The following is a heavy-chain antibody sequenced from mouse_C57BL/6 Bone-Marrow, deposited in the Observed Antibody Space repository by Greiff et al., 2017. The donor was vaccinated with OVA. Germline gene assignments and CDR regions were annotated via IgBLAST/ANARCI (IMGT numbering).Heavy chain of an antibody. V-gene: IGHV1-69*01. J-gene: IGHJ2*01. CDR1: GYTFTSYW. Sequence: QVQLQQPGAELVMPGASVKLSCKASGYTFTSYWMHWVKQRPGQGLEWIGEIDPSDSYTNYNQKFKGKSTLTVDKSSSTAYMQLSSLTSEDSAVYYGAREVLTGSYYFDYWGQGTTLTVSS. D-gene: IGHD4-1*01. CDR2: IDPSDSYT. CDR3: AREVLTGSYYFDY.